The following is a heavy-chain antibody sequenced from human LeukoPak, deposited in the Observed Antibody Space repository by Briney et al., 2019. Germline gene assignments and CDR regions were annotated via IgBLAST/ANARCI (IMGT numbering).Heavy chain of an antibody. CDR3: AARDPYYYYGMDV. J-gene: IGHJ6*02. D-gene: IGHD2-21*01. CDR2: IYHSGST. Sequence: SETLSLTCTVSGGSISSYYWSWIRQPPGKGLEWIGFIYHSGSTYYNPSLKSRVTISLDRSKSQFSLKRSSVTAAGTAVYYCAARDPYYYYGMDVWGQGTTVTVSS. CDR1: GGSISSYY. V-gene: IGHV4-59*04.